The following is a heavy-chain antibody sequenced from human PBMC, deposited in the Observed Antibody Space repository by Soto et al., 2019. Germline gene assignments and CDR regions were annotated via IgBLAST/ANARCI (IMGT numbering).Heavy chain of an antibody. D-gene: IGHD6-13*01. CDR1: GFSIRGYW. Sequence: PGGSLRLSCAASGFSIRGYWMTWVRQIPGKGLEWLANIKEDGSEKYYVDSVKGRFTISRDNAKNSLFLQMNSLRAEDTAIYYCTRRGYGSRWPNVYMDVWGKGTTVTVSS. CDR2: IKEDGSEK. J-gene: IGHJ6*03. CDR3: TRRGYGSRWPNVYMDV. V-gene: IGHV3-7*05.